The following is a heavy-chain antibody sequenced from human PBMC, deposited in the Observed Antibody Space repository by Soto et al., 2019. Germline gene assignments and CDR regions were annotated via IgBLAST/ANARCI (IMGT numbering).Heavy chain of an antibody. CDR2: IYYSGST. Sequence: PSEPVSLTCTVSGGSISSSSYYWGWIRQPPGKGLEWIGSIYYSGSTYYNPSLKSRVTISVDTSKNQFSLKLSSVTAADTAVYYCASYRPGNGSYYFVQWGHGTQVTAS. V-gene: IGHV4-39*01. CDR3: ASYRPGNGSYYFVQ. D-gene: IGHD2-8*01. CDR1: GGSISSSSYY. J-gene: IGHJ4*01.